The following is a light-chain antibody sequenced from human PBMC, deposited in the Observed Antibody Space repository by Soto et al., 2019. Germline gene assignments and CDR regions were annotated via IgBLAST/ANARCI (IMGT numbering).Light chain of an antibody. CDR3: QQGNSSTLT. V-gene: IGKV1-12*01. CDR1: QGISSW. CDR2: AAS. J-gene: IGKJ4*01. Sequence: DIQMTQSPSSVSASLGDRVTITCRASQGISSWLAWYQRTPGIAPKLLIYAASSLQSGVPSRCSGSGSGTDFTLTISSLQPEDFATYYCQQGNSSTLTFGGGTKVEIK.